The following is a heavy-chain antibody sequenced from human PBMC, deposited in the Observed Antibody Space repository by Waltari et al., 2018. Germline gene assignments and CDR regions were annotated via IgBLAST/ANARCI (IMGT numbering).Heavy chain of an antibody. J-gene: IGHJ4*02. CDR1: GFTFGDYA. CDR3: TRNPGYYFDY. CDR2: IRSKAYGGTT. Sequence: EVQLVESGGGLVQPGRSLRLSCTASGFTFGDYAMSWFRQAPGKGLEWVGFIRSKAYGGTTEYAASVKGRFTISRDDSKSIAYLQMNSLKTEDTAVYYCTRNPGYYFDYWGQGTLVTVSS. V-gene: IGHV3-49*03.